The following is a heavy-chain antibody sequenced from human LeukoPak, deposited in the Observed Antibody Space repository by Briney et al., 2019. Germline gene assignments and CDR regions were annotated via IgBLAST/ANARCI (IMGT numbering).Heavy chain of an antibody. Sequence: GGSLRLSCAASGFTFSSYWMHWVRQAPGKGLEWVSAINWNGETTVYADSVKGRFTSSRDNAKKSMYLQMNNLRVEDTALYYCARGYSSGNYYFDQWGQGTLVTVSS. CDR2: INWNGETT. J-gene: IGHJ4*02. D-gene: IGHD6-19*01. CDR1: GFTFSSYW. V-gene: IGHV3-20*04. CDR3: ARGYSSGNYYFDQ.